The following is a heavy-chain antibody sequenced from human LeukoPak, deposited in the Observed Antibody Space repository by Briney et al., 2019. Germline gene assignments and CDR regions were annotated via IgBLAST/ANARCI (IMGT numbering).Heavy chain of an antibody. CDR3: AKEKSRVVGAHFDY. CDR1: GFTFSNYA. CDR2: ISFDGSNK. J-gene: IGHJ4*02. D-gene: IGHD1-26*01. V-gene: IGHV3-30*18. Sequence: PGGSLRLSCAASGFTFSNYAMHWVRQAPGKGLEWVSIISFDGSNKYYADSVKGRFTISRDNSKNTLYLQMNSLRAEDTAVYYCAKEKSRVVGAHFDYWGQGTLVTVSS.